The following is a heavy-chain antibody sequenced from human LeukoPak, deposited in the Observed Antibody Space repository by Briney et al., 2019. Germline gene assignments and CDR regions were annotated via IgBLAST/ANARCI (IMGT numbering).Heavy chain of an antibody. CDR3: ASDESGTSAFDI. D-gene: IGHD1-1*01. CDR2: IYYSGST. V-gene: IGHV4-59*07. Sequence: SDTLSLTCTVSGGSINRYYWSWIRQPPGKELEWIGYIYYSGSTNYNPSLKSRVTISVDTSKNQFSLKLSSVTAADTAVYYRASDESGTSAFDIWCQGTMVTVSS. J-gene: IGHJ3*02. CDR1: GGSINRYY.